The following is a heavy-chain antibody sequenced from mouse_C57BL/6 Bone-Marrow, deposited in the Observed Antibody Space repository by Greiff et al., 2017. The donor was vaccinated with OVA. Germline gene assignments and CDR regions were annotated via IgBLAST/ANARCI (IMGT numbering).Heavy chain of an antibody. D-gene: IGHD2-4*01. Sequence: VQRVESGAELVRPGTSVKVSCKASGYAFTNYLIEWVKQRPGQGLEWIGVINPGSGGTNYNEKFKGKATLTADKSSSTAYMQLSSLTSEDSAVYVCALYYDYEGGYAMDYWGQGTSVTVSS. V-gene: IGHV1-54*01. CDR3: ALYYDYEGGYAMDY. J-gene: IGHJ4*01. CDR2: INPGSGGT. CDR1: GYAFTNYL.